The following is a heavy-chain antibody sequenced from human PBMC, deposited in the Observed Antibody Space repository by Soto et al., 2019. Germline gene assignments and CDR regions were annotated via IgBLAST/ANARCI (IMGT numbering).Heavy chain of an antibody. CDR3: ARHKTTMLTVVSAFDP. D-gene: IGHD3-22*01. CDR2: IYHSGST. CDR1: GYSISSGYY. V-gene: IGHV4-38-2*01. J-gene: IGHJ5*02. Sequence: SETLSLTCAVSGYSISSGYYWGWIRQPPGKGLEWIGSIYHSGSTYYNPSLKSRVTISVDTSKNHFSLKLSSVTAADTAVYYCARHKTTMLTVVSAFDPWGQGTRVTVSS.